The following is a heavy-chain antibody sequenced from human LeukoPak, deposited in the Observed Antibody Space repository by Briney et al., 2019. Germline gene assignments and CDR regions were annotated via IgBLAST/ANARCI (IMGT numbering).Heavy chain of an antibody. Sequence: SETLSLTCTVSGGSISSGEYYWSWIRQPPGKGLEWIGYIYYSGSTYYNPSLKSRVTKSVDTSKNQFSLKLSSVAAADTAVYYCASVKSDSSGYYYPRFDYWGQGTLVTVSS. V-gene: IGHV4-30-4*01. CDR3: ASVKSDSSGYYYPRFDY. D-gene: IGHD3-22*01. CDR1: GGSISSGEYY. CDR2: IYYSGST. J-gene: IGHJ4*02.